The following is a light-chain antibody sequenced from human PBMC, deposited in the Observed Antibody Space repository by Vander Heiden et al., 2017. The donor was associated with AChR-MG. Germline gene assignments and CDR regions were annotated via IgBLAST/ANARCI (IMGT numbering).Light chain of an antibody. CDR1: QGIRND. J-gene: IGKJ5*01. V-gene: IGKV1-17*01. CDR2: AAS. Sequence: DSHMTQSPSSLSASAGDRVTITRRASQGIRNDLGWYQQKPGKAPKRLIYAASSMQSGVPSRFSGSGSGTEFTLTISSLQPEDFAVYYCQHHHGYPITFGQGTRLDIK. CDR3: QHHHGYPIT.